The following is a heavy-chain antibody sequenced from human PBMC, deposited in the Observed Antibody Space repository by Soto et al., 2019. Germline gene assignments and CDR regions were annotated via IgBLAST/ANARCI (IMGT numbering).Heavy chain of an antibody. J-gene: IGHJ6*02. CDR1: GYSFTSYA. D-gene: IGHD3-10*01. Sequence: ASVKVSCKASGYSFTSYAMHWVRQAPGQRLEWMGWINAGNGNTDYAQKFRGRVTMTTNTSISTAYMELSSLRSEDTAVYYCARGSWFGDLGNFDYVLDVWGQGTTVTVSS. CDR3: ARGSWFGDLGNFDYVLDV. CDR2: INAGNGNT. V-gene: IGHV1-3*01.